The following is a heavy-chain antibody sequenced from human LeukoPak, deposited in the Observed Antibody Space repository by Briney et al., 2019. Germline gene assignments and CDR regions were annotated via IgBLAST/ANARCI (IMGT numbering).Heavy chain of an antibody. CDR3: ARVDMVRGIVFPDY. CDR2: IWYDGNKK. CDR1: GFTFSSYG. V-gene: IGHV3-33*01. J-gene: IGHJ4*02. D-gene: IGHD3-10*01. Sequence: GGSLRLSCAASGFTFSSYGMHWVRQAPGKGLEWVAVIWYDGNKKYYADSVRGRFTISRDNSKNTLYLQMNSLRAEDTAVYYCARVDMVRGIVFPDYWGQGTLVIVSS.